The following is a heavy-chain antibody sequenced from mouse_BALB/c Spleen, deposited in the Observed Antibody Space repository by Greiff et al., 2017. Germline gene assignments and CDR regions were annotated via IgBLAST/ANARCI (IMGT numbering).Heavy chain of an antibody. Sequence: EVQLQQSGPELVKPGASVKIPCKASGYTFTDYNMDWVKQSHGKSLEWIGDINPNNGGTIYNQKFKGKATLTVDKSSSTAYMELRSLTSEDTAVYYCARFPLGRGVSYAMDYWGQGTSVTVSS. D-gene: IGHD6-1*01. CDR3: ARFPLGRGVSYAMDY. V-gene: IGHV1-18*01. J-gene: IGHJ4*01. CDR2: INPNNGGT. CDR1: GYTFTDYN.